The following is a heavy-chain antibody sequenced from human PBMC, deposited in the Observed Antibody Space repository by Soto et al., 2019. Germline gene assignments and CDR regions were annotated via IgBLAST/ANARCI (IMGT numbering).Heavy chain of an antibody. CDR2: IYHSGST. CDR3: ARGIAAAGTYYYYYGMDG. V-gene: IGHV4-30-2*01. Sequence: TLSLTCAVSGGSISSGGYSWSWIRQPPGKGLEWIGYIYHSGSTYYNPSLKSRVTISVDRSKNQFSLKLSSVTAADTAVYYCARGIAAAGTYYYYYGMDGWGQGTTVTVSS. J-gene: IGHJ6*02. CDR1: GGSISSGGYS. D-gene: IGHD6-13*01.